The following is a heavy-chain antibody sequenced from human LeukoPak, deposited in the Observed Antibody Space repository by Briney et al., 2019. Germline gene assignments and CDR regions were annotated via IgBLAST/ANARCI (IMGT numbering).Heavy chain of an antibody. V-gene: IGHV1-2*02. Sequence: GASVKVSCKASGYTFTGYYMHWVRQAPGQGLEWMGWINPNSGGTNYAQKFQGRVTMSRDTSISTAYMELSRLRSDDTAVYYCAREGNYDSSGYYQSPDYWAREPWSPSPQ. D-gene: IGHD3-22*01. J-gene: IGHJ4*02. CDR2: INPNSGGT. CDR1: GYTFTGYY. CDR3: AREGNYDSSGYYQSPDY.